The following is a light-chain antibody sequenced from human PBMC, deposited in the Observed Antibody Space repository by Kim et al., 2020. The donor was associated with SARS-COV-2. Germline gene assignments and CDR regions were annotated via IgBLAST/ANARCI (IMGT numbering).Light chain of an antibody. V-gene: IGKV1-5*01. J-gene: IGKJ1*01. CDR1: QSISSW. CDR2: DAS. Sequence: ASVGDRVTITCRASQSISSWLAWYQQKPGKAPKLLIYDASSLESGVPSRFSGSGSGTEFTLTISSLQPDDFATDYCQQYNSYPWTFGQGTKVDIK. CDR3: QQYNSYPWT.